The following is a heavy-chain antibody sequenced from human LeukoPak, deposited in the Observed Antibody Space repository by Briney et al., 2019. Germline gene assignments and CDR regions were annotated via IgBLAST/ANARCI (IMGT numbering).Heavy chain of an antibody. Sequence: ASVKVSCKASGYTFTSYGISWVRQAPGQGREWMGGFDPEDGETIYAQKFQGRVTMTRNTSISTAYMELSSLRSEDTAVYYCAREAAADWGFDPWGQGTLVTVSS. CDR3: AREAAADWGFDP. D-gene: IGHD6-13*01. CDR2: FDPEDGET. J-gene: IGHJ5*02. CDR1: GYTFTSYG. V-gene: IGHV1-8*02.